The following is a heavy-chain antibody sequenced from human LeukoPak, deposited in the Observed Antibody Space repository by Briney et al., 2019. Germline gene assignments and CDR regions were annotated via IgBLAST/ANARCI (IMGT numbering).Heavy chain of an antibody. V-gene: IGHV1-69*06. CDR3: ARDHSYYGSGSSPRFDP. J-gene: IGHJ5*02. CDR1: GGTFSSYA. D-gene: IGHD3-10*01. Sequence: EASVKVSCKASGGTFSSYAISWVRQAPEQGLEWMGGIIPIFGTANYAQKFQGRVTITADKSTSTAYMELSSLRSEDTAVYYCARDHSYYGSGSSPRFDPWGQGTLVTVSS. CDR2: IIPIFGTA.